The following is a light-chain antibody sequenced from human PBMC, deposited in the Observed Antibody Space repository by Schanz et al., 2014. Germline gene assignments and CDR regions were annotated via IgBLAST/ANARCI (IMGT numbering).Light chain of an antibody. V-gene: IGKV3D-20*02. CDR2: GAS. CDR3: QQRSNWPYT. Sequence: EIVMTQSPATLSVSPGERATLSCRASQSVSDNLAWYQQKPGQAPRLLIYGASRRATGIPDRFSGSGSGTDFTLTISRLEPEDFAVYYCQQRSNWPYTFGQGTKLEIK. CDR1: QSVSDN. J-gene: IGKJ2*01.